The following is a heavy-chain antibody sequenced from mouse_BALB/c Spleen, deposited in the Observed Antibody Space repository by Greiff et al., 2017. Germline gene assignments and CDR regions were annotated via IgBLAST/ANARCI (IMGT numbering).Heavy chain of an antibody. V-gene: IGHV14-3*02. CDR2: IDPANGNT. CDR1: GFNIKDTY. CDR3: AKDAMDY. Sequence: EVKLMESGAELVTPGASVKLSCTASGFNIKDTYMHWVKQRPEQGLEWIGRIDPANGNTKYDPKFQGKATITADTSSNTAYLQLSSLTSEDTAVYYCAKDAMDYWGQGTSVTVSS. J-gene: IGHJ4*01.